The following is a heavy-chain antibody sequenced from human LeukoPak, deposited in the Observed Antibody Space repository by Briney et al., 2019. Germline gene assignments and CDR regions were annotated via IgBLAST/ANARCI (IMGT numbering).Heavy chain of an antibody. D-gene: IGHD2-21*02. CDR1: GFTFSSYW. V-gene: IGHV3-74*01. J-gene: IGHJ4*02. Sequence: GGSLRLSCAASGFTFSSYWMHWVRQAPGKGLVWVSRINSDGSYTSYADSVKGRFTISRDNAKNTLYLQMSSLRAEDTAVYYCVKGRVVVTAMDDYFDYWGQGTLVTVSS. CDR2: INSDGSYT. CDR3: VKGRVVVTAMDDYFDY.